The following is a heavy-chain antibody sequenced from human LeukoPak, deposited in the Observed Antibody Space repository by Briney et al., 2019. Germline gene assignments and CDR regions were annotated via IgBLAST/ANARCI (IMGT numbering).Heavy chain of an antibody. Sequence: SETLSLTRTVSSGSISSYYWSWIRQPPGKGLEWIGYIYDNGSTNYNPSLKSRVTISVDTSKNQFSLNRISVTAADTAYYMDVWGKRTTVTGSS. J-gene: IGHJ6*03. V-gene: IGHV4-59*12. CDR1: SGSISSYY. CDR3: V. CDR2: IYDNGST.